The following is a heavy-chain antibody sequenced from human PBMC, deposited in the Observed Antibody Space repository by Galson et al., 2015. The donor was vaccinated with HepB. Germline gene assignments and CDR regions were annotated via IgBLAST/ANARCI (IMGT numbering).Heavy chain of an antibody. CDR1: GYSFSSYW. CDR2: IDPSDSYT. J-gene: IGHJ4*02. Sequence: QSGAEVKKPGESLRISCEGSGYSFSSYWISWVRQMPGKGLEWMGNIDPSDSYTSYSPSFQGRVTMSADKSISTAYLQWSSLTASDTAMYYCARHFNAGFDYWGQGTLVTVSS. D-gene: IGHD2-2*01. CDR3: ARHFNAGFDY. V-gene: IGHV5-10-1*01.